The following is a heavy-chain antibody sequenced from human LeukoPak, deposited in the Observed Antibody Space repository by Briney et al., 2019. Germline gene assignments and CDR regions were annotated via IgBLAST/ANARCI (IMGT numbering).Heavy chain of an antibody. CDR3: ARAAAAGRYWWFDP. CDR2: IIPIFGTA. Sequence: ASVKVSCKASGGTFSSYAIIWVRQAPGQGLEWMGGIIPIFGTANYAQKFQGRVTITTDESTSTAYMELSSLRSEDTAMYYCARAAAAGRYWWFDPWGQGTLVTVSS. V-gene: IGHV1-69*05. D-gene: IGHD6-13*01. J-gene: IGHJ5*02. CDR1: GGTFSSYA.